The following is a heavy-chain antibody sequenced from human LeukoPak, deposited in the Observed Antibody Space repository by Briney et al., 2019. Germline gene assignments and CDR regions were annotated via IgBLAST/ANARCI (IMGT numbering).Heavy chain of an antibody. CDR2: ISPMIGIK. V-gene: IGHV1-69*04. D-gene: IGHD4-11*01. Sequence: SVKVSCKASGHTFSSYTVHWVRQAPGQGLEWMGRISPMIGIKNYTQKLKDRLTMTADTSTRTVYMELSSLRSEDTAIYYCARDLGTVTDYNYWGQGTLVTVSS. J-gene: IGHJ4*02. CDR3: ARDLGTVTDYNY. CDR1: GHTFSSYT.